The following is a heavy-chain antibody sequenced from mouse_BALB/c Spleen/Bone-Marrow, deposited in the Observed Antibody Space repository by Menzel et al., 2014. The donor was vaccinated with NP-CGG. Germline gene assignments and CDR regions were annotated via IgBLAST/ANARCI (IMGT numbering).Heavy chain of an antibody. CDR2: INPYNGGT. CDR3: AYGNFDY. CDR1: GYSFTGHT. V-gene: IGHV1-26*01. Sequence: EVQLQQSGPELVKPGASMKISCKTSGYSFTGHTMNWVKQSHGQNLEWIGLINPYNGGTSYNQEFKGKATLTVDKSSSTAYMELLSLTSEDSAVYFCAYGNFDYWGQGTTLTVSS. J-gene: IGHJ2*01. D-gene: IGHD2-1*01.